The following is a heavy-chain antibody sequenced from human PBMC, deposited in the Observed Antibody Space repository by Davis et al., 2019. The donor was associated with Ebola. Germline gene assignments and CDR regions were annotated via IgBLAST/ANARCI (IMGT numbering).Heavy chain of an antibody. CDR1: GFTFSDYY. CDR3: ARETGPIHFDY. J-gene: IGHJ4*02. Sequence: GESLKISCAAPGFTFSDYYTSWIRQAPGKGLQWVSYFSSSSSYTNYADSVKGRFTISRDNAKNSLYPQMNSLRAEDTAVYYCARETGPIHFDYWGKGTLVTVSS. CDR2: FSSSSSYT. V-gene: IGHV3-11*06. D-gene: IGHD1-14*01.